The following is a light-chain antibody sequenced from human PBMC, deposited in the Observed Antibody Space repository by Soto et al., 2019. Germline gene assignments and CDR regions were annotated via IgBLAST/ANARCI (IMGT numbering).Light chain of an antibody. J-gene: IGLJ3*02. Sequence: QSVLTQPPSVSAAPGQKVTISCSGSSSNIGSNYVSWYQQLPGTAPKLLIYDSDKRASGIPDGFSGSKSGPSATLGIAGLQTGDEADYYCGTWGSDLSVAWVFGRGTKLTVL. CDR2: DSD. V-gene: IGLV1-51*01. CDR3: GTWGSDLSVAWV. CDR1: SSNIGSNY.